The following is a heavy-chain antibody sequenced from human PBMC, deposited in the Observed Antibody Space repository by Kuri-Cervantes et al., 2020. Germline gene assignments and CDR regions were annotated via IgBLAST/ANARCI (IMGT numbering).Heavy chain of an antibody. V-gene: IGHV4-34*01. J-gene: IGHJ5*02. CDR1: GGSFSGYY. Sequence: SETLSLTCAVYGGSFSGYYWSWIRQPPGKGLEWIGEINHSGSTNYNPSLKNRVTISVDTSKNQFSLKVSSVTAADTAVYYCARVGTFPWSGYYSSWFDPWGAGTLVTVSS. CDR2: INHSGST. D-gene: IGHD3-3*01. CDR3: ARVGTFPWSGYYSSWFDP.